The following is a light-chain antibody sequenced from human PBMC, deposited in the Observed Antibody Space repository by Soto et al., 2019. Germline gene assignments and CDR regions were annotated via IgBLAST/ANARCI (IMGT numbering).Light chain of an antibody. CDR3: NSYTGRSARYV. Sequence: QSALTQPASVSGSPGQSITISCTGTNSDFGTYNYVSWYQQHPGKAPKLMIYDVSIRPSGVSDRFSGSKSGNTASLTISGLRAEDEADYYCNSYTGRSARYVFGTGTRSPS. CDR1: NSDFGTYNY. J-gene: IGLJ1*01. V-gene: IGLV2-14*03. CDR2: DVS.